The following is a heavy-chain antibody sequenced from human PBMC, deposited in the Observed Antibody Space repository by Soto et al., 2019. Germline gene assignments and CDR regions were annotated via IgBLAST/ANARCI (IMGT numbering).Heavy chain of an antibody. CDR3: AHKGGGDRILDF. D-gene: IGHD3-16*01. CDR2: IYWDDSK. Sequence: QITLKESGPTLVKPTQTLTLTCTFSGFSLSTNGVGVGWIRQPPGKALEWLALIYWDDSKEYSPSLRSRLTITQDTSKNQVVLKMTNMDPVDPATYYCAHKGGGDRILDFWGQGTLVTVSS. J-gene: IGHJ4*02. CDR1: GFSLSTNGVG. V-gene: IGHV2-5*02.